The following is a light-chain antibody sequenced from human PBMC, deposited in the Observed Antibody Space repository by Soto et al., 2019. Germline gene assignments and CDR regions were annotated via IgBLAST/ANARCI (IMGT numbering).Light chain of an antibody. CDR2: GSS. CDR1: QSLLHSNGKNY. J-gene: IGKJ4*01. V-gene: IGKV2-28*01. CDR3: QQTYDSLVS. Sequence: DIVMTQSPLSLPVTPGEPASISCRSSQSLLHSNGKNYLDWYQQKPGKAPTLLIYGSSSLQTGVPPRFSGSGSGTEFTLTISSLQPEDFGTYYCQQTYDSLVSFGGGTKVDIK.